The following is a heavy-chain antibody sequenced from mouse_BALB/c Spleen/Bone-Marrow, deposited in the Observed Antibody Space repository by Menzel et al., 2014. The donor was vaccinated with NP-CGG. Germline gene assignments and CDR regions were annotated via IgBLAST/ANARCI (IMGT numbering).Heavy chain of an antibody. CDR2: ISSGGSYT. D-gene: IGHD3-1*01. CDR1: GFTFSSYA. V-gene: IGHV5-9-4*01. J-gene: IGHJ2*01. Sequence: EVKLMESGGGLVKPGGSLKLSCAASGFTFSSYAMSWVRQSPEKRLEWVAEISSGGSYTYYPDTVTGRFTISRDNAKNTPYLEMSGLRSEDTAMYYCARDRGYFDYWGQGTTLTVSS. CDR3: ARDRGYFDY.